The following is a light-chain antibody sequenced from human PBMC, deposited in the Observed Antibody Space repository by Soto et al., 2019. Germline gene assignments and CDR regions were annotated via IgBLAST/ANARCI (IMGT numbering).Light chain of an antibody. CDR2: DAS. J-gene: IGKJ3*01. V-gene: IGKV3-15*01. CDR3: QQYNNWPPPIP. Sequence: EIVMTQSPATLSVSPGERATLSCRASQSVSTNLAWYQQKPGQAPRLLIYDASTRATGIPARFSGSGSGTEFTLTISSLQSEDFAVYYCQQYNNWPPPIPFGPGTKVDIK. CDR1: QSVSTN.